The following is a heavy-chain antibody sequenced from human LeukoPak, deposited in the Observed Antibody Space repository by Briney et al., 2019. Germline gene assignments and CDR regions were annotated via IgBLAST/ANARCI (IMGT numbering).Heavy chain of an antibody. Sequence: SETLSLTCTVSGGSISSYYWSWIRQPPGKGLEWIGYIYYSGSTNYNPSLKSRVTISVDTSKNQFSLKLSSVTAAGTAVYYCASIPSYSGARSAFDIWGQGTMVTVSS. D-gene: IGHD4-11*01. V-gene: IGHV4-59*08. J-gene: IGHJ3*02. CDR3: ASIPSYSGARSAFDI. CDR1: GGSISSYY. CDR2: IYYSGST.